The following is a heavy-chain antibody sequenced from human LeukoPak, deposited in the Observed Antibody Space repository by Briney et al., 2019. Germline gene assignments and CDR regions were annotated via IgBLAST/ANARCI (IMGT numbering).Heavy chain of an antibody. CDR2: IYSGGST. J-gene: IGHJ4*02. V-gene: IGHV3-53*01. Sequence: GGSLRLSCAASGFTVSSNYMSWVRQAPGKGLEWVSVIYSGGSTYYADSVKGRFTISKDNSKNTLYLQMNSLRAEDTAVYYCARRAGAYSHPYDYWGQGTLVTVSS. CDR3: ARRAGAYSHPYDY. D-gene: IGHD4/OR15-4a*01. CDR1: GFTVSSNY.